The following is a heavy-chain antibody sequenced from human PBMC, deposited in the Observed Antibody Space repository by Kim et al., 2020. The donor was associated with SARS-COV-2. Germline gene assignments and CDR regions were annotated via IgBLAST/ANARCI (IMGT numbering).Heavy chain of an antibody. D-gene: IGHD3-22*01. J-gene: IGHJ6*02. CDR1: GGSISSYY. CDR2: IYYSGST. V-gene: IGHV4-59*13. CDR3: ARRRSYYDSSGYYNLDYYYGMDV. Sequence: SETLSLTCTVSGGSISSYYWSWIRQPPGKGLEWIGYIYYSGSTNYNPSLKSRVTISVDTSKNQFSLKLSSVTAADTAVYYCARRRSYYDSSGYYNLDYYYGMDVWGQGTTVTVSS.